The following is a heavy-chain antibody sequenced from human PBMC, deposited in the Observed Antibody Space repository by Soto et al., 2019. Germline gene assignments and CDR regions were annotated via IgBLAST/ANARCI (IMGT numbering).Heavy chain of an antibody. J-gene: IGHJ5*02. CDR2: IYHTGST. CDR1: GGSINSGGYS. CDR3: ARRERAAGTDWWFDP. D-gene: IGHD6-13*01. V-gene: IGHV4-30-2*03. Sequence: PSETLSLTCTVSGGSINSGGYSWTWIRQPPGKGLEWIGIIYHTGSTYYSPSLKSRVTISVDTSKNQFSLKLSSVTAADTAVYYCARRERAAGTDWWFDPWGQGTLVTVSS.